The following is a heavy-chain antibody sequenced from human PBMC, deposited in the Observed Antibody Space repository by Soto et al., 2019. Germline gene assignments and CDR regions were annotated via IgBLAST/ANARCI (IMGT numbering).Heavy chain of an antibody. V-gene: IGHV4-31*03. D-gene: IGHD3-3*01. CDR1: GGAITSGGYY. CDR2: IFYTGTT. CDR3: ARHKTLFGVALQTGFDA. Sequence: SETLSLTCTVSGGAITSGGYYWNWIRQHPGKGLEWIVYIFYTGTTRYNSAIQSRVSISVDSTKNHFSLKLTSVTAADTAVYYGARHKTLFGVALQTGFDAWGRRTLVTVSS. J-gene: IGHJ5*02.